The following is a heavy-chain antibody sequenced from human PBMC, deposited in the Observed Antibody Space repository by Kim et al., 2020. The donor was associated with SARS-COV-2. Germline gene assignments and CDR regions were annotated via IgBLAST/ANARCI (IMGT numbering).Heavy chain of an antibody. V-gene: IGHV4-61*02. CDR2: IYTSGST. J-gene: IGHJ6*02. Sequence: SETLSLTCTVSGGSISSGSYYWSWIRQPAGKGLEWIGRIYTSGSTNYNPSLKSRVTISVDTSKNQFSLKLSSVTAADTAVYYCASVLRYFDWWDGMDVWGQGTTVTVSS. D-gene: IGHD3-9*01. CDR1: GGSISSGSYY. CDR3: ASVLRYFDWWDGMDV.